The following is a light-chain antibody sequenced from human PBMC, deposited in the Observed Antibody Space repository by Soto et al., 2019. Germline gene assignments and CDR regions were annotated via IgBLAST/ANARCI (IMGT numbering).Light chain of an antibody. CDR1: SSDVGGYNF. CDR2: GVT. V-gene: IGLV2-14*01. CDR3: PSYTTRSKSVL. J-gene: IGLJ2*01. Sequence: QSALTQPASVSGSPGQSITISCTGTSSDVGGYNFVSWYQHHPGKAPKLMISGVTNRPSGISARFSGSKSGNTASLTISGRQADEEADYYCPSYTTRSKSVLFGVGTQITVL.